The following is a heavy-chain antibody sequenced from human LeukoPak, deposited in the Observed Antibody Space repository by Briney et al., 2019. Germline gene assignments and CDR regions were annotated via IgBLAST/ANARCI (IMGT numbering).Heavy chain of an antibody. D-gene: IGHD3-10*01. V-gene: IGHV1-18*01. Sequence: ASVKVSCKASGYTFSSYAISWVRQAPGQGLEWMGWISAYNGNTNYAQKLQGRVTMTTDTSTSTAYMELRSLRSDDTAVYYCAREWNAYGSGSYYNVGGYYFDYWGQGTLVTVPS. CDR3: AREWNAYGSGSYYNVGGYYFDY. CDR1: GYTFSSYA. J-gene: IGHJ4*02. CDR2: ISAYNGNT.